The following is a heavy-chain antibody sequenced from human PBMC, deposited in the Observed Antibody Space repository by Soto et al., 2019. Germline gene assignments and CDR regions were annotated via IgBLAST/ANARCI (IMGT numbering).Heavy chain of an antibody. CDR3: ARDQRIVVVPAAPLGMDV. D-gene: IGHD2-2*01. CDR2: ISSSSSYI. J-gene: IGHJ6*02. V-gene: IGHV3-21*01. CDR1: GFTFSSYS. Sequence: LRLSCAASGFTFSSYSMNWVRQAPGKGLEWVSSISSSSSYIYYADSVKGRFTISRDNAKNSLYLQMNSLRAEDTAVYYCARDQRIVVVPAAPLGMDVWGQGTTVTVS.